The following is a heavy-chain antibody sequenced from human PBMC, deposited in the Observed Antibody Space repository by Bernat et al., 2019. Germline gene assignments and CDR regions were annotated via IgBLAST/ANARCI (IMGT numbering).Heavy chain of an antibody. CDR2: ILGRGDTT. V-gene: IGHV3-23*01. CDR1: GFTFSNYA. D-gene: IGHD3-10*01. J-gene: IGHJ5*02. CDR3: SKRYPGPGSGDP. Sequence: DVQLLESGGGLVQPGGSLRLSCAASGFTFSNYAMDWVRQAPGKGLEWVSAILGRGDTTFYADSVKGRFTISRDNSKSPLFLQMNNLRVEDTAINYCSKRYPGPGSGDPWGQGTLVPVSS.